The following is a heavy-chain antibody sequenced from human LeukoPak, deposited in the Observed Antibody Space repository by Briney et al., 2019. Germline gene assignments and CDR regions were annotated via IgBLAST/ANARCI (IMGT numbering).Heavy chain of an antibody. J-gene: IGHJ4*01. CDR1: GGSITSDNW. D-gene: IGHD6-13*01. CDR2: IYHSGGT. Sequence: PSETLSLTCAVSGGSITSDNWWSWVRQSPGKGLEWIGEIYHSGGTNYNPSLKGRVTISVDKSNNHFSLRLASVTAADTAVYYRARTFGYSGSWYFFDYWGPGTLVTVSS. V-gene: IGHV4-4*02. CDR3: ARTFGYSGSWYFFDY.